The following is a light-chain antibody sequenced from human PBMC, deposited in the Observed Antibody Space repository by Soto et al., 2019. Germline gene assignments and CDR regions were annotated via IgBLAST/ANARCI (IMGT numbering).Light chain of an antibody. CDR3: QSYDSSTP. Sequence: NFMLTQPHSVSESPGKTVTISCTGSSGSIASNYVQWYQQRPGSAPTTVIYEDNQRPSGVHDRFSGSIDSSSNSASLTISGLKTEDEADYYWQSYDSSTPFGGGTKLTVL. J-gene: IGLJ2*01. CDR1: SGSIASNY. CDR2: EDN. V-gene: IGLV6-57*02.